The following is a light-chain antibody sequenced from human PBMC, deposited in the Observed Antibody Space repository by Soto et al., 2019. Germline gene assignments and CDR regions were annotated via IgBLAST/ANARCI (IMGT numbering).Light chain of an antibody. CDR3: SSYRSSSTAV. Sequence: QSVLTQPASVSGSPGQSNTISCTGTNSDIGGYDYVSWYQQHPGKAPKLMIYEVSNRPSGVSNRFSGSKSGNTASLTISGLQAEDEADYYCSSYRSSSTAVFGGGTKLTVL. J-gene: IGLJ2*01. V-gene: IGLV2-14*01. CDR1: NSDIGGYDY. CDR2: EVS.